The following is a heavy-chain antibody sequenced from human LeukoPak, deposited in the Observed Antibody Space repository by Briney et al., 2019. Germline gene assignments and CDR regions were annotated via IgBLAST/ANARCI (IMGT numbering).Heavy chain of an antibody. CDR3: ARGRIRQLVARNNWFDP. V-gene: IGHV1-8*01. D-gene: IGHD6-6*01. CDR1: GYTFTSYD. J-gene: IGHJ5*02. Sequence: GASVKVTCKASGYTFTSYDINWVRQATGQGLEWMGWMNPNSGNTGYAQKFQGRVTMTRNTSISTAYKELSSLRSEDTAVYYCARGRIRQLVARNNWFDPWGQGTLVTVSS. CDR2: MNPNSGNT.